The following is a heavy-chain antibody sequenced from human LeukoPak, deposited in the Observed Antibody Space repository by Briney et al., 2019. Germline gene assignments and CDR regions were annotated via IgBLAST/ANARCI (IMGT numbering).Heavy chain of an antibody. Sequence: GGSLRLSCAASGFTFSDYYMSWIRQPPGKGLEWVSYISSSGSTIYYADSVKGRFTISRDNAKNSLYLQMNSLRAEDTAVYYCARVLVAMIVEYYFDYWGQGTLVTVSS. J-gene: IGHJ4*02. V-gene: IGHV3-11*01. D-gene: IGHD3-22*01. CDR3: ARVLVAMIVEYYFDY. CDR2: ISSSGSTI. CDR1: GFTFSDYY.